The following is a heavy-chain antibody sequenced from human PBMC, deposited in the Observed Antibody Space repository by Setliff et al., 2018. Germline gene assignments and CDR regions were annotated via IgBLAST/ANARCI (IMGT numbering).Heavy chain of an antibody. CDR1: GGIIYDHW. Sequence: ETLSLTCSVSGGIIYDHWWTWIRQPPGAGLEWIGRVYSDGSTDYNSSFTSRVTISVDKANNQFFLKLTSLTAADTALYFCARERQGGFLEWAPFDSWGQGVLVTSPQ. CDR3: ARERQGGFLEWAPFDS. V-gene: IGHV4-4*07. J-gene: IGHJ4*02. D-gene: IGHD3-3*01. CDR2: VYSDGST.